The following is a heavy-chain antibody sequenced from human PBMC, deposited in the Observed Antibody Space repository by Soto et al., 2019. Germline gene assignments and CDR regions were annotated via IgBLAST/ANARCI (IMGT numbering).Heavy chain of an antibody. CDR3: ASRGVRGSGSYGGAS. Sequence: QVQLVQSGGEVKMPGASVEVSCKASGYTFTNFGIIWVRQAPGQGLEWMGRINGDNGNTNYAQKVRGRVTMNTDTYATTAYMELRRLRSDDTAVYYCASRGVRGSGSYGGASWGQGTLVTVSS. CDR1: GYTFTNFG. J-gene: IGHJ5*02. D-gene: IGHD3-10*01. CDR2: INGDNGNT. V-gene: IGHV1-18*01.